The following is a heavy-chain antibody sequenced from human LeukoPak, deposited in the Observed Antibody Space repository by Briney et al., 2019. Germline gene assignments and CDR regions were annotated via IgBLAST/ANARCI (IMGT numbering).Heavy chain of an antibody. V-gene: IGHV4-39*07. Sequence: PSETLSLTCTVSGGSISSSSYYWGWIRQPPGKGLEWIGSIYYSGSTYYNPSLKSRVTISVDTSKNQFSLKLSSVTAADTAVYYCARGSGFYDFWSGYPKCWFDPWGQGTLVTVSS. CDR2: IYYSGST. CDR3: ARGSGFYDFWSGYPKCWFDP. J-gene: IGHJ5*02. D-gene: IGHD3-3*01. CDR1: GGSISSSSYY.